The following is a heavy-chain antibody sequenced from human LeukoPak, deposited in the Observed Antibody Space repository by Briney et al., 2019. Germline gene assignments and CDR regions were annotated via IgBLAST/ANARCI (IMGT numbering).Heavy chain of an antibody. D-gene: IGHD3-16*01. CDR1: GDSVSTNFAA. CDR3: ARESGDYVKFDY. V-gene: IGHV6-1*01. CDR2: TYYRSRWIN. Sequence: SQTLSLTCAISGDSVSTNFAAWNWLGQSPSRGLEWLGRTYYRSRWINEYAISVQSRMTISPDTSKNQFSLQLNFVTPEDTAVYYCARESGDYVKFDYWGQGTLVTVSS. J-gene: IGHJ4*02.